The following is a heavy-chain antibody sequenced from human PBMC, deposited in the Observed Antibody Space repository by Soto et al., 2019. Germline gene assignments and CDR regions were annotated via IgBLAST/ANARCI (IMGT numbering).Heavy chain of an antibody. CDR3: GRGSGPRGRPY. V-gene: IGHV3-21*01. CDR1: GFTFSSYS. D-gene: IGHD6-25*01. J-gene: IGHJ4*02. CDR2: ISSSSSYI. Sequence: GGSLRLSCAASGFTFSSYSMNWVRQAPGKGLEWVSSISSSSSYIYYADSVKGRFTISRDNAKNMVYLQMNSLRAEDTAMYYCGRGSGPRGRPYWGQGISVTVSS.